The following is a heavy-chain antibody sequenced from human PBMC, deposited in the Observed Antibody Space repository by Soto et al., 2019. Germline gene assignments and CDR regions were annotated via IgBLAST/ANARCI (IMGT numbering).Heavy chain of an antibody. CDR1: GYTFTSYY. J-gene: IGHJ4*02. V-gene: IGHV1-46*01. D-gene: IGHD6-6*01. CDR2: INPSGGST. CDR3: ARAGTPSYSSSSSVVTYYFDY. Sequence: QVQLVQSGAEVKKPGASVKVSCKASGYTFTSYYMHWVRQAPGQGLEWMGIINPSGGSTSYAQKFQGRVTMTRDTSTSTVYMELSSLRSEDTAVYYCARAGTPSYSSSSSVVTYYFDYWGQGTLVTVSS.